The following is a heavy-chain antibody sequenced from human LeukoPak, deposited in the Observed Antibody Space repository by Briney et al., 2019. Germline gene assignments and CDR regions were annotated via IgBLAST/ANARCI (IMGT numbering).Heavy chain of an antibody. Sequence: SETLSLTCTVSGVSISSTSYYWGWIRQPPGKGLEWIASIYYSGSTYYNPSLKSRVTISVDTSKNQFSLKLSSVTAADTAVYYCARGRPYYDSSGYCDYWGQGTLVTVSS. D-gene: IGHD3-22*01. CDR3: ARGRPYYDSSGYCDY. V-gene: IGHV4-39*07. J-gene: IGHJ4*02. CDR2: IYYSGST. CDR1: GVSISSTSYY.